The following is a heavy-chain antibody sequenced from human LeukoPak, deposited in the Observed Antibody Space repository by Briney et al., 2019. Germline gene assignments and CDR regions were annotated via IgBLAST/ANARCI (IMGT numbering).Heavy chain of an antibody. CDR3: ARVPYVFDL. V-gene: IGHV3-21*01. J-gene: IGHJ3*01. CDR1: GFTFSSYN. Sequence: GGSLRLSCAASGFTFSSYNMIWVRQAPGRGLEWVSSISRTGSYIYYADSVKGRFTISRDNAQNSLYLQMNSLRAEDTAVYYCARVPYVFDLWGQGTMVTVSS. CDR2: ISRTGSYI.